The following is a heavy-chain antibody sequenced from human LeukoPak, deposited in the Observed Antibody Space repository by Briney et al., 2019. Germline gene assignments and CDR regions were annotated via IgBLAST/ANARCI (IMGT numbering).Heavy chain of an antibody. V-gene: IGHV1-69*13. J-gene: IGHJ4*02. Sequence: SVKVSCTASGGTISSYAISWVRQAPGQGLEWMGGIIPIFGTANYAQKFQGRVTITADESTSTAYMELSSLRSEDTAVYYCARVMVAGTGSYDYWGQGTLVTVSS. D-gene: IGHD3-10*01. CDR1: GGTISSYA. CDR3: ARVMVAGTGSYDY. CDR2: IIPIFGTA.